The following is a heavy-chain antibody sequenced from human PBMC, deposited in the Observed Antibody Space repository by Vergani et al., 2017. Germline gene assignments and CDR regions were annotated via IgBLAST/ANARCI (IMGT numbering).Heavy chain of an antibody. J-gene: IGHJ3*02. D-gene: IGHD3-10*02. CDR3: ARQLFVDRSAGNDAFDI. CDR1: GYTFTSYY. V-gene: IGHV1-46*03. Sequence: QVQLVQSGAEVKKPGASVKVSCKASGYTFTSYYMHWVRQAPGQGLEWMGIINPSGGSTSYAQNFQGRVTMTRDTSTSTVYMELSSLRSEDTPIYYCARQLFVDRSAGNDAFDIWGQGTMVTVSS. CDR2: INPSGGST.